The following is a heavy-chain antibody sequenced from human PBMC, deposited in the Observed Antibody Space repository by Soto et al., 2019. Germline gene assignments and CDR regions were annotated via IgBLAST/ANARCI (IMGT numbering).Heavy chain of an antibody. J-gene: IGHJ4*02. Sequence: QVQLVQSGAEVKKPGSSVKVSCKASGDTFTTNSLNWVRQAPGQGLERMGGIIPVVGTTKYAQKYQDRVTITGDKSTNTAYMELSSLRSDDTAVYYCARGLLYATTYFDYWGQGTPVTGSS. CDR2: IIPVVGTT. CDR3: ARGLLYATTYFDY. D-gene: IGHD2-8*01. CDR1: GDTFTTNS. V-gene: IGHV1-69*06.